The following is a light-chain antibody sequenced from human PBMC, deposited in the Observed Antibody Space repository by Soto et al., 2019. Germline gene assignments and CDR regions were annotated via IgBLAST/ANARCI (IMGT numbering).Light chain of an antibody. CDR2: TAS. CDR3: QQTYSPLRT. J-gene: IGKJ1*01. Sequence: DIHLTQSPSSLSASLGDRVTISCRASQIINGYLNWYQQKPGKAPKLLIYTASNLQSGVPSRFSGTRSGTDFTLIISDLQPEDFATYYCQQTYSPLRTFGQGTKVDIK. CDR1: QIINGY. V-gene: IGKV1-39*01.